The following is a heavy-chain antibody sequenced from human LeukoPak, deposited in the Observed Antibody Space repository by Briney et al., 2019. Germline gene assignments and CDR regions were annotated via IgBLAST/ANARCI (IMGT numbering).Heavy chain of an antibody. D-gene: IGHD1-14*01. CDR1: GFAFSSYE. CDR2: ISSSGSTI. Sequence: PGGSLRLSCAASGFAFSSYEMNWVRQAPGKGLEWVSYISSSGSTIYYADSVKGRFTISRDNAKNSLYLQMNSLRAEDTAVYYCARVLEGTGDYWGQGTLVTVSS. J-gene: IGHJ4*02. V-gene: IGHV3-48*03. CDR3: ARVLEGTGDY.